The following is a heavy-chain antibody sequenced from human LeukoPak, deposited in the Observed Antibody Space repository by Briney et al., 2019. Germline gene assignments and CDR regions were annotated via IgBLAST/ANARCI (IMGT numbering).Heavy chain of an antibody. V-gene: IGHV1-69*13. CDR3: AREVFAGSQENGDPRRSDAFDI. CDR2: IFPIFGTA. J-gene: IGHJ3*02. Sequence: ASVKVSSKASGGPFSSYAISWVRQAPGQGLEWMGGIFPIFGTANYAQKFQGRVTITADESTSTAYMELSSLRSEDTAVYYCAREVFAGSQENGDPRRSDAFDIWGQGTMVTVSS. CDR1: GGPFSSYA. D-gene: IGHD4-17*01.